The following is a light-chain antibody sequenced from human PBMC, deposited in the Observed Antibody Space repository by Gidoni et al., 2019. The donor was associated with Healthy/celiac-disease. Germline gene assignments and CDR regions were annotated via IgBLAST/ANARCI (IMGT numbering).Light chain of an antibody. CDR3: QQYYSTLYT. CDR2: WVS. Sequence: DIVMTQSPDSLAVSLGERATINYKSSQSVLYSSNNKNYLAWYQQKPGQPPKLLIYWVSTRESGVPDRFSGSGSGTDFTLTISSLQAEDVAVYYCQQYYSTLYTFGQGTKLEIK. J-gene: IGKJ2*01. V-gene: IGKV4-1*01. CDR1: QSVLYSSNNKNY.